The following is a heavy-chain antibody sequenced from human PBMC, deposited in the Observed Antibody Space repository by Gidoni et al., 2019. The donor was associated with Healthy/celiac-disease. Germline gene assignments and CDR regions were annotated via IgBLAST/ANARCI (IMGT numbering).Heavy chain of an antibody. CDR2: ISSSSSYI. CDR3: AREKAGYYDSSGYLNY. V-gene: IGHV3-21*01. D-gene: IGHD3-22*01. Sequence: EVQLVESGGGLVKPGGSLRLSCAASGFTFSSYSRNWFRQAPGKGLEWVSSISSSSSYIYYADSVKGRFTISRDNAKNSLYLQMNSLRAEDTAVYYCAREKAGYYDSSGYLNYWGQGTLVTVSS. J-gene: IGHJ4*02. CDR1: GFTFSSYS.